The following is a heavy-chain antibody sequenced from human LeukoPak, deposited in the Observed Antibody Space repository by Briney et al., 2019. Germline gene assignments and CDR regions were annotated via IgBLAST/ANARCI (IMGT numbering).Heavy chain of an antibody. CDR1: GFTFSSYE. CDR2: ISSSGSTI. J-gene: IGHJ6*04. V-gene: IGHV3-48*03. D-gene: IGHD4-11*01. Sequence: GGSLRLSCAASGFTFSSYEMNWVRQAPGKGLEWVSYISSSGSTIYYADSVKGRFTISRDNAKNSLYLQMNSLRAEDTAVYYCARDRLQKVDIWGKGTTVTISS. CDR3: ARDRLQKVDI.